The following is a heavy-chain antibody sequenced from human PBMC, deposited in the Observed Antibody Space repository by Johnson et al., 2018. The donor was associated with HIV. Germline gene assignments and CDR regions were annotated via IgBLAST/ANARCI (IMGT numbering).Heavy chain of an antibody. CDR3: ARDGYSYGDAFDI. CDR2: ISSNTNAI. CDR1: GFTFGDYH. J-gene: IGHJ3*02. D-gene: IGHD5-18*01. V-gene: IGHV3-11*04. Sequence: QVQLVESGGGLVTPGGSLRLSCAASGFTFGDYHMNWIRQAPGKGLEWVSYISSNTNAIYYADSVKGRFTLSRDNAKNSLYLQINSLRAEDTAVYYCARDGYSYGDAFDIWGQGTMVTVSS.